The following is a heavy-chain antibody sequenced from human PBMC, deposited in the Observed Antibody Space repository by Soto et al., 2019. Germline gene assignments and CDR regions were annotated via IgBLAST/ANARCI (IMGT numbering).Heavy chain of an antibody. CDR1: GFIFSNYA. V-gene: IGHV3-64*01. CDR3: VREYCSGGACQLFFDF. D-gene: IGHD2-15*01. CDR2: ITTNGDSP. J-gene: IGHJ4*02. Sequence: GGSLRLSCAASGFIFSNYAMHCVRQAPGKGLEYVSAITTNGDSPFYANSVKGRFTISRDNSKNTLYLQMGSLRAEDMAVYYCVREYCSGGACQLFFDFWGQGTLVTVSS.